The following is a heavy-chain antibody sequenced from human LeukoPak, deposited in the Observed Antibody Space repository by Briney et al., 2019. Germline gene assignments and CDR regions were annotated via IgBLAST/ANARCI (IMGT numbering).Heavy chain of an antibody. CDR2: ISYDGSNK. J-gene: IGHJ5*02. CDR3: ARYAAS. Sequence: GRSLRLSCAASGFTFSSYAMHWVRQAPGKGLEWVAVISYDGSNKYYADSVKGRFTISGNNSKNTLYLQMNSLRAEDTAVYYCARYAASWGRGTLVTVSS. CDR1: GFTFSSYA. D-gene: IGHD2-15*01. V-gene: IGHV3-30*04.